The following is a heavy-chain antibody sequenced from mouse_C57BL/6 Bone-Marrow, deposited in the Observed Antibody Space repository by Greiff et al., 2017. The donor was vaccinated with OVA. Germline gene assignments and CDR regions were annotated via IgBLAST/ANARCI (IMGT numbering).Heavy chain of an antibody. V-gene: IGHV5-4*03. J-gene: IGHJ3*01. D-gene: IGHD4-1*01. CDR3: ARGTGARFAY. CDR1: GFTFSSYA. Sequence: EVNVVESGGGLVKPGGSLKLSCAASGFTFSSYAMSWVRQTPEKRLEWVATISDGGSYTYYPDNVKGRFTISRDNAKNNLYLQMSHLKSEDTAMYYCARGTGARFAYWGQGTLVTVSA. CDR2: ISDGGSYT.